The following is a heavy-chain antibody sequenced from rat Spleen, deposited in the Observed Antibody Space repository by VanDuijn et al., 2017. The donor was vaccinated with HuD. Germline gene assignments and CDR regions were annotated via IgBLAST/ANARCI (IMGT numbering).Heavy chain of an antibody. J-gene: IGHJ2*01. CDR3: TRGTYDSGYGY. D-gene: IGHD4-3*01. V-gene: IGHV5-46*01. CDR2: ISTSGGST. CDR1: GFTFNHFP. Sequence: EVQLVESGGGLVQPGRSMKLSCAASGFTFNHFPMAWVRQAPTKGLEWVATISTSGGSTYYRDSVKGRFTISRDNAKNTLYLQMNSLRSEDTATYYCTRGTYDSGYGYWGQGVMVTVSS.